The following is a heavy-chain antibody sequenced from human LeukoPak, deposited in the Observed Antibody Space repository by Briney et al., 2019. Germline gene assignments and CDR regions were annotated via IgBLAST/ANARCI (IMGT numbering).Heavy chain of an antibody. CDR2: IYYSGST. V-gene: IGHV4-59*01. J-gene: IGHJ4*02. D-gene: IGHD4-17*01. Sequence: SETLSLTCTVSGGSISSYYWSWIRQPPGKGLEWIGYIYYSGSTNYNPSLKSRVTISVDTSKNQFSLKLTSMTAADTAVYYCARETPTTVTLDYWGQGTPVTVSS. CDR3: ARETPTTVTLDY. CDR1: GGSISSYY.